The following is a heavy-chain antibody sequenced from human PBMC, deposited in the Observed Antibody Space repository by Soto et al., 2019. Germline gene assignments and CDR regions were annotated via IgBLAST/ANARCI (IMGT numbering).Heavy chain of an antibody. CDR3: AKDKVIIARSPFDY. J-gene: IGHJ4*02. V-gene: IGHV3-30*18. CDR2: ISYDGSNK. Sequence: GGSLRLSCAASGFTFSSYGMHWVRQAPGKGLEWVAVISYDGSNKYYADSVKGRFTISRDNSKNTLYLQMNSLRAEDTAVYYCAKDKVIIARSPFDYWGQGTLVTVSS. D-gene: IGHD3-10*01. CDR1: GFTFSSYG.